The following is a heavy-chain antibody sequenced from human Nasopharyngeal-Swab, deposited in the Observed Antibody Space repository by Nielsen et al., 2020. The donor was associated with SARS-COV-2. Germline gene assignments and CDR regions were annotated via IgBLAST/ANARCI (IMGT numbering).Heavy chain of an antibody. Sequence: WIRQPPGKGLEWVSRIKSKTDGGTTDYAAPVKGRFTISRDDSKNTLYLQMNSLKTEDTAVYYCTTDLGSSGFDYWGQGTLVTVSS. V-gene: IGHV3-15*07. CDR3: TTDLGSSGFDY. CDR2: IKSKTDGGTT. J-gene: IGHJ4*02. D-gene: IGHD7-27*01.